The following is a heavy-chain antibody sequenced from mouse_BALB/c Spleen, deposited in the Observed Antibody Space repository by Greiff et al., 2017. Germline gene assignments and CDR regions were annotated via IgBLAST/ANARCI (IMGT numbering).Heavy chain of an antibody. CDR1: GDSITSGY. Sequence: EVKLQESGPSLVKPSQTLSLTCSVTGDSITSGYWNWIRKFPGNKLEYMGYISYSGSTYYNPSLKSRISITRDTSKNQYYLQLNSVTTEDTATYYCARDYYRYDDWYFDVWGAGTTVTVSS. D-gene: IGHD2-14*01. CDR3: ARDYYRYDDWYFDV. CDR2: ISYSGST. J-gene: IGHJ1*01. V-gene: IGHV3-8*02.